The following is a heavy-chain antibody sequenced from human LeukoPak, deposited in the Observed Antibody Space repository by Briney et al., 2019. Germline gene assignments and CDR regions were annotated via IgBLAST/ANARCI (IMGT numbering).Heavy chain of an antibody. CDR3: ARRGYYGSDRTWFDP. CDR2: IYYSGST. J-gene: IGHJ5*02. V-gene: IGHV4-38-2*01. Sequence: GSLRLSCAASGFIFSDYYMTWIRQAPGKGLEWVGSIYYSGSTYYNPSLKSRVTISVDTSKNQFSLKLSSVTAADTAVYYCARRGYYGSDRTWFDPRGQGTLVTVSS. CDR1: GFIFSDYY. D-gene: IGHD3-10*01.